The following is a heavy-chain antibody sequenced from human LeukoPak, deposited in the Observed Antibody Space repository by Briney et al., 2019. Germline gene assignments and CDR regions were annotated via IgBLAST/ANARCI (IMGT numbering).Heavy chain of an antibody. V-gene: IGHV1-24*01. CDR1: GYTLTELS. Sequence: ASVKVSCKVSGYTLTELSMHWVRQAPGKGLEWMGGFDPEDGETIYAQKFRGRVTMTEDTSTDTAYMELSSLRSEDTAVYYCARELYDSSGYRRKEIDYWGQGTLVTVSS. D-gene: IGHD3-22*01. J-gene: IGHJ4*02. CDR2: FDPEDGET. CDR3: ARELYDSSGYRRKEIDY.